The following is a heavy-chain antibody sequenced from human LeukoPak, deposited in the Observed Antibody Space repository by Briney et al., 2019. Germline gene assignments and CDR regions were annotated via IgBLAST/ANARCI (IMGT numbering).Heavy chain of an antibody. CDR1: GGTFSSYA. V-gene: IGHV1-69*13. CDR3: ARDRGVVLRFLEWLEDAFDI. D-gene: IGHD3-3*01. CDR2: IIPIFGTA. Sequence: ASVKVSCKASGGTFSSYAISWVRQAPGQGLEWMGGIIPIFGTANYAQKFQGRVTITADESTSTAYMELSSLRSEDTAVYYCARDRGVVLRFLEWLEDAFDIWGQGTMVTVSS. J-gene: IGHJ3*02.